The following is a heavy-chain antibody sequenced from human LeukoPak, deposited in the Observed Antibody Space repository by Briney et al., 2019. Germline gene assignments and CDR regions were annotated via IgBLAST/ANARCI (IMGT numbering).Heavy chain of an antibody. CDR3: ARGDSNLRRFDP. CDR2: IYHSGST. D-gene: IGHD4-4*01. V-gene: IGHV4-30-2*01. Sequence: PSETLSLTCTVSGGSISSGDYYWSWIRQPPGKGLEWIGYIYHSGSTYYNPSLKSRVTISVDRSKNQFSLKLSSVTAADTAVYYCARGDSNLRRFDPWGQGTLVTVSS. CDR1: GGSISSGDYY. J-gene: IGHJ5*02.